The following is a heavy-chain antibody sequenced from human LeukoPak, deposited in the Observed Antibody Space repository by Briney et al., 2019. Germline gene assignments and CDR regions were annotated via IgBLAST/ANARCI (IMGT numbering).Heavy chain of an antibody. D-gene: IGHD4-17*01. CDR1: GFTFDDYA. V-gene: IGHV3-9*03. Sequence: GRSLRLSCAASGFTFDDYAMHWVRQAPGKGLEWVSGISWNSGSIGYADSVKGRFTISRDNAKNSLYLQMNSLRAEDMALYYCARDRYGDTDYWGQGTLVTVSS. CDR3: ARDRYGDTDY. J-gene: IGHJ4*02. CDR2: ISWNSGSI.